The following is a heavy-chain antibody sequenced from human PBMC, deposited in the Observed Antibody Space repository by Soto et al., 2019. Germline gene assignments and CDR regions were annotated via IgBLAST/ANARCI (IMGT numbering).Heavy chain of an antibody. V-gene: IGHV4-31*03. CDR2: TYFSGST. Sequence: PLSLSCNVSGASFNSCGYYWSWVLQRPWTGREWIGHTYFSGSTNYNPSLKSRVTISVDTSKNQFSLKLSSVTAADTAVYYCASLNYDFWSGYSHYAEYFQHWGQGTLVTVS. CDR1: GASFNSCGYY. D-gene: IGHD3-3*01. CDR3: ASLNYDFWSGYSHYAEYFQH. J-gene: IGHJ1*01.